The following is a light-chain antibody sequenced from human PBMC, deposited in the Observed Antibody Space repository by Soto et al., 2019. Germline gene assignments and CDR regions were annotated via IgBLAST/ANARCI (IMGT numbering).Light chain of an antibody. Sequence: QSVLTQPPSVSGAPGQRVTISCTGSSPNIGAGYDVHWYQQLPGTAPKLLIYGNTNRPSGVPDRFSGSKSGTSASLAITGLQAEDGADYYCQSYDRSLSGSYVFGTGTKVTVL. CDR3: QSYDRSLSGSYV. V-gene: IGLV1-40*01. J-gene: IGLJ1*01. CDR1: SPNIGAGYD. CDR2: GNT.